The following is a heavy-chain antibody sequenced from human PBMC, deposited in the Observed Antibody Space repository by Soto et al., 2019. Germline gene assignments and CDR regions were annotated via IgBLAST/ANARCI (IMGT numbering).Heavy chain of an antibody. D-gene: IGHD3-3*01. Sequence: GGSLRLSCAASGFTFSSYWMHWVRQAPGKGLVWVSRINSDGSSTSYADSVKGRFTISRDNAKNTLYLQMNSLRAEDTAVYYCARALGWGTYLSNTDYDFWSGYYAFDIWGQGTMVTVSS. J-gene: IGHJ3*02. CDR3: ARALGWGTYLSNTDYDFWSGYYAFDI. CDR2: INSDGSST. CDR1: GFTFSSYW. V-gene: IGHV3-74*01.